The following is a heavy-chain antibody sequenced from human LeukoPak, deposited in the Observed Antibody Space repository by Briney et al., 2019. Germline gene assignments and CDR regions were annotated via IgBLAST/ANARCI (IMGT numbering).Heavy chain of an antibody. CDR1: GFTFSSYE. V-gene: IGHV3-48*03. Sequence: PGGSLRLSGAASGFTFSSYEMNWVRQAPGKGRGGVSYISSSGSTIYYADSVKGRFTISRDNAKNSLYLQMNSLRAEDTAVYYCAELGITMIGGVWGKGTTVTISS. CDR3: AELGITMIGGV. D-gene: IGHD3-10*02. J-gene: IGHJ6*04. CDR2: ISSSGSTI.